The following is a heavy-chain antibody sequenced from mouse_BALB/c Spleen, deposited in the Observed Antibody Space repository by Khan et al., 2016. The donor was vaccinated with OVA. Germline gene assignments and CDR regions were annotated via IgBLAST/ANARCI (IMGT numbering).Heavy chain of an antibody. V-gene: IGHV5-6-3*01. CDR1: GFTFSSYG. J-gene: IGHJ2*01. CDR3: ARMARTIN. Sequence: EVQLVESGGGLVQPGGSLKLSCAASGFTFSSYGMSWVRQTPDKRLELVATINSNGGSTYYPDSVKGRFTISRDTAKNTLYLQMSSLKSEATAMYYCARMARTINWGQGTTLTVSS. CDR2: INSNGGST.